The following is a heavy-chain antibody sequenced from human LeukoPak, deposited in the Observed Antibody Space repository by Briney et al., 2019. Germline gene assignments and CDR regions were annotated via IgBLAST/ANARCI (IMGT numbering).Heavy chain of an antibody. CDR1: GFTFSSYS. J-gene: IGHJ4*02. D-gene: IGHD3-9*01. V-gene: IGHV3-21*01. CDR3: ARDSRILRYFDGNDY. Sequence: GGSLRLSCAASGFTFSSYSMNWVRQAPGKGLGWVSSISSSSSYIYYADSVKGRFTISRDNAKNSLYLQMNSLRAEDTAVYYCARDSRILRYFDGNDYWGQGTLVTVS. CDR2: ISSSSSYI.